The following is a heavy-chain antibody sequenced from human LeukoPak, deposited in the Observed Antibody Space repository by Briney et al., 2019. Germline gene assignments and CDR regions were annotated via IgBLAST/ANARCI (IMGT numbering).Heavy chain of an antibody. J-gene: IGHJ2*01. CDR1: GGSFSGYY. CDR2: INHSGST. Sequence: SETLSLTCAVYGGSFSGYYWSWIRQPPGKGLEWIGEINHSGSTNYNPSLKSRVTISVDTSKNQFSLRLSSVTAADTAVYYCARRAYDFGRYFDPWGRGTLVTVSS. CDR3: ARRAYDFGRYFDP. V-gene: IGHV4-34*01. D-gene: IGHD3-3*01.